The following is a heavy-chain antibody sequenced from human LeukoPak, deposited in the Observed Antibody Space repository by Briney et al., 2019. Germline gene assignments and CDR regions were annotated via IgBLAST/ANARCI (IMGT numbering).Heavy chain of an antibody. CDR2: ISWNSGSI. CDR3: AKDNSSSWQIPYGMDV. CDR1: GFTFDDYA. Sequence: GRSLRLSCAASGFTFDDYAMHWVRQAPGKGLEWVSGISWNSGSIGYADSVKGRFTISRDNAKNSLYLQMNSLRAEDTALYYCAKDNSSSWQIPYGMDVWGQGTTVTVSS. J-gene: IGHJ6*02. D-gene: IGHD6-13*01. V-gene: IGHV3-9*01.